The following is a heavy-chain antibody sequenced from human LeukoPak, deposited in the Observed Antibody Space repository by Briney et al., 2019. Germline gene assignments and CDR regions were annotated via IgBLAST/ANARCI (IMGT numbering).Heavy chain of an antibody. Sequence: GGSLRLSCAASGFTFSSYSMNWVRQAPGKGLEWVAAICYSGSNKYYADSVKGRFTISRDNSKNSLYLQMNSLRAEDTAVYYCARDHGQDIVVVPAAMMGDADYWGQGTLVTVSS. CDR1: GFTFSSYS. D-gene: IGHD2-2*01. V-gene: IGHV3-21*01. CDR3: ARDHGQDIVVVPAAMMGDADY. J-gene: IGHJ4*02. CDR2: ICYSGSNK.